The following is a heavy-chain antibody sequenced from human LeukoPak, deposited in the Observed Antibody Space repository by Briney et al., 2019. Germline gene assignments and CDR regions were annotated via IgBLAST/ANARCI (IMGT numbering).Heavy chain of an antibody. J-gene: IGHJ5*02. Sequence: SGGSLRLSCAASGFTFSSYAMSWFRQAPGKGLEWVSAISGSGGSTYYADSVKGRFTISRDNSKNTLYLQMNSLRAEDTAVYYCAKGRGAAAGYNWFDPWGQGTLVTVSS. CDR3: AKGRGAAAGYNWFDP. V-gene: IGHV3-23*01. CDR2: ISGSGGST. D-gene: IGHD6-13*01. CDR1: GFTFSSYA.